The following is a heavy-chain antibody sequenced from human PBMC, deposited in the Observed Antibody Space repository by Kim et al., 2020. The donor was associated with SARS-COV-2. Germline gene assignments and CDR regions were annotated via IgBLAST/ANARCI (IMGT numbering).Heavy chain of an antibody. J-gene: IGHJ4*02. CDR3: ARGPTPGRWVYYFNY. V-gene: IGHV4-34*01. Sequence: PSLKSRVTISVDTSKNQLSLRLSSVTAADTAGYYCARGPTPGRWVYYFNYWGQGTLVTVSS. D-gene: IGHD1-1*01.